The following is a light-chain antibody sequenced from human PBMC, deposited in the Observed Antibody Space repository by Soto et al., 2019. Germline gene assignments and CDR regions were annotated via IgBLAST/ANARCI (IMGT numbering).Light chain of an antibody. J-gene: IGKJ2*01. CDR3: QQYNSYPYT. CDR1: QGIRND. Sequence: AIQLTQSPSSLSASVGDRVTITCRASQGIRNDLGWYQQKPGKAPKLLIYAASSLQSGVPSRFSGSGSWTDFTLTISSLQPDDFATYYCQQYNSYPYTFGQGTKGDIK. V-gene: IGKV1-6*01. CDR2: AAS.